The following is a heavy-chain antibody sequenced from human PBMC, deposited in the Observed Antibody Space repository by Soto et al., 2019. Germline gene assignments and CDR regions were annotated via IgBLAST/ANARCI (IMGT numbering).Heavy chain of an antibody. Sequence: PSETLSLTCADSGYSISSGYYWGWIRQPPGKGQEWIGSIYHSGSTYYNPSLKSRVTISVDTSKNQFSLKLSSVTAADTAVYYCARDRDDYYDSSGYYAGNAFDIWGQGTMVTVSS. CDR3: ARDRDDYYDSSGYYAGNAFDI. CDR2: IYHSGST. J-gene: IGHJ3*02. CDR1: GYSISSGYY. D-gene: IGHD3-22*01. V-gene: IGHV4-38-2*02.